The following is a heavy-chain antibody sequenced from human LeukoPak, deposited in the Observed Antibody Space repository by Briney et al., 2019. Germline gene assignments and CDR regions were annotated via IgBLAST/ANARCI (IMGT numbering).Heavy chain of an antibody. Sequence: PSETLSLTCTVSGGSISSYYWNWVRQPPGKGLEWIGYIYYSGSTNYNPSLKSRVTISVDTSKNQFSLKLSSVTAADTAVYYCARATYSSGWYGGDDAFDIWGQGTMVTVSS. CDR3: ARATYSSGWYGGDDAFDI. D-gene: IGHD6-19*01. CDR2: IYYSGST. J-gene: IGHJ3*02. CDR1: GGSISSYY. V-gene: IGHV4-59*12.